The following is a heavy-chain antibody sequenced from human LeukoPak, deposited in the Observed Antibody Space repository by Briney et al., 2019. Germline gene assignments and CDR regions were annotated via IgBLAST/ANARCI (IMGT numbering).Heavy chain of an antibody. CDR1: GYTFTSYG. D-gene: IGHD2-2*01. V-gene: IGHV1-18*01. J-gene: IGHJ4*02. CDR2: ISAYNGNT. Sequence: VASVKVSCKASGYTFTSYGISWVRQAPGQGLEWMGWISAYNGNTNYAQKLQGRVTMTTDTSTSTAYMGLRSLRSDDTAVYYCARRDCSSTSCYEHFDYWGQGTLVTVSP. CDR3: ARRDCSSTSCYEHFDY.